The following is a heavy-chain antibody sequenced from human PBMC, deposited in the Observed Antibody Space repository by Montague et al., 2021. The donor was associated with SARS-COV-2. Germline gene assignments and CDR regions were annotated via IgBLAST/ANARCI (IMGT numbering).Heavy chain of an antibody. V-gene: IGHV4-34*01. D-gene: IGHD6-6*01. CDR2: INHSGNT. CDR1: GGSFSGYL. Sequence: SETLSLTCAVHGGSFSGYLWSWIRQPPGKGLERIGQINHSGNTNYNPSLMSRVTISVDMSKSQFSLKLSSVTAADTAVYYCARGGSSSSGVYWGQGTLVTVSS. J-gene: IGHJ4*02. CDR3: ARGGSSSSGVY.